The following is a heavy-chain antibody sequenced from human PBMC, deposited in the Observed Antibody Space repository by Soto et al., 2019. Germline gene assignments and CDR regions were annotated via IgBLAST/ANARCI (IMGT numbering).Heavy chain of an antibody. CDR1: GFTFSSYW. V-gene: IGHV3-7*03. J-gene: IGHJ4*02. Sequence: GSLRLSCAASGFTFSSYWMSWVRQAPGKGLEWVANIKQDGSEKYYVDSVKGRFTISRDNAKNSLYLQMNSLRAEDTAVYYCARGTTAYNSYFDYWGQGTLVTVS. CDR2: IKQDGSEK. CDR3: ARGTTAYNSYFDY. D-gene: IGHD1-20*01.